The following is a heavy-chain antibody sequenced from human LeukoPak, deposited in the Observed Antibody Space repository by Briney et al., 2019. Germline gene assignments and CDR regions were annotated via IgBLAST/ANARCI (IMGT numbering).Heavy chain of an antibody. CDR3: ARSLWPADY. D-gene: IGHD3-10*01. J-gene: IGHJ4*02. V-gene: IGHV3-7*01. CDR1: GFTFSDYW. CDR2: IKQDGSDK. Sequence: GGSLRPSCAASGFTFSDYWMSWVRQAPGKGLEWVADIKQDGSDKKYVDSVKGRFTISRDNAKKSLYLQMDSLRAEDTAVYYCARSLWPADYWGQGTLVTVSS.